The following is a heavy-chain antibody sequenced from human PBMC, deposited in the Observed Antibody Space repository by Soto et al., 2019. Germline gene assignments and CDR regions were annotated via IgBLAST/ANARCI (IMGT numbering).Heavy chain of an antibody. V-gene: IGHV4-59*01. J-gene: IGHJ4*02. CDR1: GGFITNYY. Sequence: SSETLSLTCTVSGGFITNYYWNWIRQPPGKGLEWIGYIHYSGSTEYSSSLTNRVTILLDTSKNQFSLKLSSVTAADTAVYYCARIGGYRGSSHLDSWGQGALVTVSS. CDR3: ARIGGYRGSSHLDS. D-gene: IGHD1-26*01. CDR2: IHYSGST.